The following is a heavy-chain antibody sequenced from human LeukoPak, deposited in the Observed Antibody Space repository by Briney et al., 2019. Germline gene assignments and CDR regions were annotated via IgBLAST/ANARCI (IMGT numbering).Heavy chain of an antibody. CDR3: ARATNGRFDI. Sequence: GGSLRLSCAASGFTFSSYSMNWVRQAPGKGLEWVSFISSSTSYISYADSVKGRFTISRDNAKSSLWLQMNSQRAEDTAVYYCARATNGRFDIWGQGTMVTVSS. V-gene: IGHV3-21*01. CDR2: ISSSTSYI. CDR1: GFTFSSYS. D-gene: IGHD2-8*01. J-gene: IGHJ3*02.